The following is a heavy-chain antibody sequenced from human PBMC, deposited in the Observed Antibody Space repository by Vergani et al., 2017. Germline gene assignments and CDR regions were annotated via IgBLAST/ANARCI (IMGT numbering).Heavy chain of an antibody. CDR1: GYTFTSYG. CDR2: ISAYNGNT. D-gene: IGHD4-17*01. CDR3: ARSGYGDYPYYYYYMDV. Sequence: QVQLVQSGAEVKKPGASVKVSCKASGYTFTSYGISWVRQAPGQGLEWMGWISAYNGNTNHAQKLQGRVTMTTDTSTSTAYMELRSLRSDDTAVYYCARSGYGDYPYYYYYMDVWGKGTTVTVSS. J-gene: IGHJ6*03. V-gene: IGHV1-18*01.